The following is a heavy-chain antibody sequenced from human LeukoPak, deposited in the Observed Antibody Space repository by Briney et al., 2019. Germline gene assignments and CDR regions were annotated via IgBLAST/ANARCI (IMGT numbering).Heavy chain of an antibody. CDR3: ARGTLWELLFDY. CDR2: IYYSGST. V-gene: IGHV4-61*08. CDR1: GGSISSGGYY. D-gene: IGHD3-10*01. Sequence: PSETLSLTCTVSGGSISSGGYYWSWIRQHPGKGLEWIGYIYYSGSTNYNPSLKSRVTISVDTSKNQFSLKLSSVTAADTAVYYCARGTLWELLFDYWGQGTLVTVSS. J-gene: IGHJ4*02.